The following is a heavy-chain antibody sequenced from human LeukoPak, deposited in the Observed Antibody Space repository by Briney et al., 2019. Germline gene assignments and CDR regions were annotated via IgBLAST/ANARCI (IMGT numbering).Heavy chain of an antibody. Sequence: PGGSLRLSCAASGFTVSSNYMSWVRQAPGKGLEWVSAIGGSGGSTYYADSVKGRFTISRDNSKNTLYLQMNSLRAEDTAVYYCARDYYDSSGYYYASRLDAFDIWGQGTMVTVSS. CDR3: ARDYYDSSGYYYASRLDAFDI. CDR1: GFTVSSNY. V-gene: IGHV3-53*01. D-gene: IGHD3-22*01. CDR2: IGGSGGST. J-gene: IGHJ3*02.